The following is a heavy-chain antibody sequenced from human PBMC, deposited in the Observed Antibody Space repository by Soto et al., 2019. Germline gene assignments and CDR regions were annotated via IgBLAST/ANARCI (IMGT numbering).Heavy chain of an antibody. CDR3: VRDRDIYRDMVHADL. CDR2: ITIRTGNT. J-gene: IGHJ4*01. Sequence: PGGSLRLSCAASGVTFSDNWMHWVRQAPGKGLEWLAYITIRTGNTVYADSVRGRFTISADNAENSVFLQMNSLRDEDTAVYFCVRDRDIYRDMVHADLWGQGTLVTVSS. D-gene: IGHD5-18*01. V-gene: IGHV3-48*02. CDR1: GVTFSDNW.